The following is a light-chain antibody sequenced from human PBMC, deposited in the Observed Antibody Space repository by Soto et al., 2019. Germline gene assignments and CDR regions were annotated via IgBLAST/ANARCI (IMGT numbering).Light chain of an antibody. V-gene: IGKV1-5*01. J-gene: IGKJ1*01. Sequence: DIQMTQSPSTLSASVGDRVTITCRASQSISSWLAWYQQKPGKAPKLLIYDASSLQSGVPSRFSGSGSGTDFTLTISCLQPEDFATYYCQQYYSYPWTFGQGTKVDIK. CDR3: QQYYSYPWT. CDR2: DAS. CDR1: QSISSW.